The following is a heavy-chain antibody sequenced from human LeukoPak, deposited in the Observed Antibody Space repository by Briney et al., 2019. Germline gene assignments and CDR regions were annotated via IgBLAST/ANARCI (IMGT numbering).Heavy chain of an antibody. CDR1: GFTFSSYA. D-gene: IGHD2-2*01. J-gene: IGHJ4*02. Sequence: GGSLRLSCAASGFTFSSYAMSWVRQAPGKGLEWVSAISSSGGSTYYADSVKGRFTISRDNSKNTLYLQMNSLRAEDTAVYYCARDSGDVVVPATMFFDYWGQGTLVTVSS. CDR2: ISSSGGST. V-gene: IGHV3-23*01. CDR3: ARDSGDVVVPATMFFDY.